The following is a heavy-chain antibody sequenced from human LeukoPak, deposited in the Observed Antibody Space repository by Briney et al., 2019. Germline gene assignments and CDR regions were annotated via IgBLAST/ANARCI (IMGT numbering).Heavy chain of an antibody. CDR2: GYYSGST. D-gene: IGHD2-2*01. V-gene: IGHV4-39*07. CDR3: ARTQGYCSSTSCYPFDY. CDR1: GGSISSGSYY. Sequence: SETLSLTCTVSGGSISSGSYYWGWIRQPPGKGLEWIGSGYYSGSTYYNPSLKSRVSMSVDTSKNQISLKLSSVTAVDTAVYYCARTQGYCSSTSCYPFDYWGQGTLVTVSS. J-gene: IGHJ4*02.